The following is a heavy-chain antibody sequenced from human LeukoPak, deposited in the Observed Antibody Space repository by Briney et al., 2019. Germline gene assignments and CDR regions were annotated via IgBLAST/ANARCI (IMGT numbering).Heavy chain of an antibody. J-gene: IGHJ4*02. D-gene: IGHD3-22*01. CDR3: ARHYYDSSGYYYDPNYFDY. CDR1: GGSFSGCY. Sequence: PSETLSLTCAVYGGSFSGCYWSWIRQPPGKGLEWIGEINHSGSTNYNPSLKSRVTISVDTSKNQFSLKLSSVTAADTAVYYCARHYYDSSGYYYDPNYFDYWGQGTLVTVSS. CDR2: INHSGST. V-gene: IGHV4-34*01.